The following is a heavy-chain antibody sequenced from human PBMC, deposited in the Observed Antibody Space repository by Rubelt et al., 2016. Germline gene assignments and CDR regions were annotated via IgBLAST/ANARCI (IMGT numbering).Heavy chain of an antibody. CDR3: ARSTNYYFDL. V-gene: IGHV3-74*02. CDR2: INSDGGST. Sequence: EVQLVESGGGLVKPGGSLRLSCAASGFTFSSYWMHWVRQAPGKGLVWVSRINSDGGSTTYADSVKGRFTISRDDAKNTLYLQMNSLRAEDTAVYYCARSTNYYFDLWGRGTLVTVSS. CDR1: GFTFSSYW. D-gene: IGHD1-1*01. J-gene: IGHJ2*01.